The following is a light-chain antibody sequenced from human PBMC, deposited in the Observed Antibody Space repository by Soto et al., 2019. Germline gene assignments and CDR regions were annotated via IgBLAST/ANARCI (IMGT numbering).Light chain of an antibody. CDR3: SSYTGSNTPVV. CDR1: SSDVGGYNY. V-gene: IGLV2-14*01. Sequence: QPVLTQPASVSGSPGQSITISCTGTSSDVGGYNYVSWYQQHPGKAPNLIIFDVSNRPSGVSNRFSGSKSGNSASLTISGLQAEDEADYYCSSYTGSNTPVVFGGGTKLTVL. J-gene: IGLJ2*01. CDR2: DVS.